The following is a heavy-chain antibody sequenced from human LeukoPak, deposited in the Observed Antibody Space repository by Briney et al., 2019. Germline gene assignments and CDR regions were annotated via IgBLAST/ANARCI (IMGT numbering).Heavy chain of an antibody. Sequence: PSQTLSLTCTVSGGSISSGGYYWSWIRQPPGKGLEWIGYIYHSGSTYYNPSLKSRVTISVDRSKNQFSLKLSSVTAADTAVYYCARYSSSWAYYFDYWGQGTLVTVSS. CDR3: ARYSSSWAYYFDY. V-gene: IGHV4-30-2*01. CDR1: GGSISSGGYY. D-gene: IGHD6-13*01. CDR2: IYHSGST. J-gene: IGHJ4*02.